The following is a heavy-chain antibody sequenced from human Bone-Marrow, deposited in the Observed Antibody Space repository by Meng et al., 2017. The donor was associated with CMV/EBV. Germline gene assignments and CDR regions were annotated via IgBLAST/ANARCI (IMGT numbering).Heavy chain of an antibody. CDR1: GGTFSSYT. CDR3: ARADESTVGTPLVGDYYGMDV. CDR2: IIPILGIA. Sequence: SVKVSCKASGGTFSSYTISWVRQAPGQGLEWMGRIIPILGIANYAQKFQGRVTITADKPTSTAYMELSSLRSEDTAVYYCARADESTVGTPLVGDYYGMDVWGQGTTVTVSS. J-gene: IGHJ6*02. V-gene: IGHV1-69*02. D-gene: IGHD4-23*01.